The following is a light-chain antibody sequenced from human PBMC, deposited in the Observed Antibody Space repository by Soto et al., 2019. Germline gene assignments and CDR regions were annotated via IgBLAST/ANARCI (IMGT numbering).Light chain of an antibody. CDR1: QDINNF. J-gene: IGKJ4*01. CDR2: AAS. Sequence: DIQMTQSPSSLSASVGDRVTITCRASQDINNFLAWYQQRPGKAPKLLIYAASALQSGVPSRFSGSGSGTAFTLTISSLQPDDVATYYCQEYKSAPALTFGGGTKVEIK. V-gene: IGKV1-27*01. CDR3: QEYKSAPALT.